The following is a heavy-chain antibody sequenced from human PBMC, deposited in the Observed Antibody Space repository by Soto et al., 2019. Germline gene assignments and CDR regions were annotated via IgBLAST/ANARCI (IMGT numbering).Heavy chain of an antibody. J-gene: IGHJ4*02. V-gene: IGHV1-69*13. CDR2: IIPIFGTA. CDR3: ARMAVAGTVGPFDY. D-gene: IGHD6-19*01. CDR1: GVTFSSYA. Sequence: SVKVSCKASGVTFSSYAISWVRQAPGQGLEWMGGIIPIFGTANYAQKLQGRVTITADESTSTAYMELSSLRSEDTAVYYCARMAVAGTVGPFDYRGQGTLVTVSS.